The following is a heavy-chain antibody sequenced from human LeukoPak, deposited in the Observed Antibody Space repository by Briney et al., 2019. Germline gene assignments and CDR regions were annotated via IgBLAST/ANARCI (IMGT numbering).Heavy chain of an antibody. CDR3: ARNWRPDT. CDR1: GFTVSTTY. D-gene: IGHD3-3*01. CDR2: IYTGGST. V-gene: IGHV3-53*01. Sequence: GGSLRLSCAASGFTVSTTYMTWVRQVPGKGLEWVSVIYTGGSTYYAESVQGRFTISRDNSKDTLYLQMNSLRVEDTAVYYCARNWRPDTWGQGTLVTVSS. J-gene: IGHJ5*02.